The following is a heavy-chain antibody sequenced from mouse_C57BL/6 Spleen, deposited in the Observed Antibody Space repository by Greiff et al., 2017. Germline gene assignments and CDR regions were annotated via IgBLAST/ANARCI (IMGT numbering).Heavy chain of an antibody. J-gene: IGHJ1*03. CDR3: ARRGGYWYFDV. CDR2: IYPGDGDT. CDR1: GYAFSSSW. Sequence: VQLQESGPELVKPGASVKISCKASGYAFSSSWMNWVKQRPGKGLEWIGRIYPGDGDTNYNGKFKGKATLTADKSSSTAYMQLSSLTSEDSAVYFCARRGGYWYFDVWGTGTTVTVSS. V-gene: IGHV1-82*01.